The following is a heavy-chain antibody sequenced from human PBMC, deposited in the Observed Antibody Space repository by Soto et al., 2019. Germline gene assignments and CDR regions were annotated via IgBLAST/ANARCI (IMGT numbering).Heavy chain of an antibody. D-gene: IGHD3-22*01. CDR2: ISVSGGTT. CDR3: AKGMYYYDSSGYRLFGY. CDR1: GFTFRNYA. Sequence: VGSLRLSCAASGFTFRNYAMNWVRQAPGKGLEWVSGISVSGGTTYYADSVKGRFTVSRDNSKNTVFLQMNSLRAEDTAVYFCAKGMYYYDSSGYRLFGYWGQGTLVTVSS. V-gene: IGHV3-23*01. J-gene: IGHJ4*02.